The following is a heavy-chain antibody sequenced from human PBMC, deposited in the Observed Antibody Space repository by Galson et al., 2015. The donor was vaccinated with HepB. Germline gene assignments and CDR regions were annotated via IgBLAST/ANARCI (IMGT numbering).Heavy chain of an antibody. CDR1: GGTFSSYA. V-gene: IGHV1-69*13. Sequence: SVKVSCKASGGTFSSYAISWVRQAPGQGLEWMGGINPIFGTAKYAQKLQGRVTITADESTRTVYMELSSLRSQDTAVYFCATPWGRAVWGTEYFHHWGQGTLVTVSS. CDR2: INPIFGTA. J-gene: IGHJ1*01. D-gene: IGHD6-19*01. CDR3: ATPWGRAVWGTEYFHH.